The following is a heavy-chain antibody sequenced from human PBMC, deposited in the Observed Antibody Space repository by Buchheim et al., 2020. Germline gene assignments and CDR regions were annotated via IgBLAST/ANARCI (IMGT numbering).Heavy chain of an antibody. D-gene: IGHD1-26*01. Sequence: EVQLLESGGGLVQPGGSLRLSCAASGFTFSSYAMSWVRQAPGKGLEWVPGFSSSGSSTYYADSVKGRFTISRANSKNPLTLQMNSQRAEDTAVYFCVSGRYYDYWGQGTL. J-gene: IGHJ4*02. CDR1: GFTFSSYA. CDR3: VSGRYYDY. CDR2: FSSSGSST. V-gene: IGHV3-23*01.